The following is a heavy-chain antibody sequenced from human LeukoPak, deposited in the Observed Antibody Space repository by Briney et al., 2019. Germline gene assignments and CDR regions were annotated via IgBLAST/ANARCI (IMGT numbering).Heavy chain of an antibody. V-gene: IGHV3-11*04. J-gene: IGHJ6*04. CDR2: ISRSGNNI. CDR3: ARSYGDV. Sequence: GGSLRLSCVGSGFIFSDYYMTWVRQAPGKGLEWVAYISRSGNNIYYAESVKGRFAISRDNVENSLYLHMSSLRAEDTASYSCARSYGDVWGKGTMVTASS. CDR1: GFIFSDYY. D-gene: IGHD3-10*01.